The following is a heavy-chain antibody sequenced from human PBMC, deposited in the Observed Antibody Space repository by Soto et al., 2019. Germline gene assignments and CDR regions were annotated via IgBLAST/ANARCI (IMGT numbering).Heavy chain of an antibody. J-gene: IGHJ4*02. CDR3: ANFLATATSASFDY. CDR2: ISGSGGST. V-gene: IGHV3-23*01. Sequence: VVSRRLSCAASGFTFSSYAMSWVRQAPGKGLEWVSAISGSGGSTYYADSVKGRFTISRDNSKNTLYLQMNSLRAEDTAVYYCANFLATATSASFDYWGQGTLVTVSS. CDR1: GFTFSSYA. D-gene: IGHD5-18*01.